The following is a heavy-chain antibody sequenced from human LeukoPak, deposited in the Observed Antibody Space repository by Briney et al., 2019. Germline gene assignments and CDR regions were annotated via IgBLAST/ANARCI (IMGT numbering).Heavy chain of an antibody. V-gene: IGHV1-69*04. J-gene: IGHJ3*01. Sequence: GASVKVSCKASGGTFSSYAISWVPQAPGQGLEWMGRIIPIFGIANYAQKFQGRVTITADKSTSTAYMELSSLRSEDTAVYYCARARAPYYYDSSGSFWGQGTMVTVSS. CDR1: GGTFSSYA. CDR2: IIPIFGIA. CDR3: ARARAPYYYDSSGSF. D-gene: IGHD3-22*01.